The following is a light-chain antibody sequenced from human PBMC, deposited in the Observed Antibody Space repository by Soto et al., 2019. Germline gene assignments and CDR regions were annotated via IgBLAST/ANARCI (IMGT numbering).Light chain of an antibody. J-gene: IGKJ4*01. CDR2: AAS. CDR1: QNISSY. V-gene: IGKV1-39*01. Sequence: DIQMTQSPSSLSASVGDRVTITCRASQNISSYLDWYQQKPGKAPKLLIYAASSLQSGVPSRFSGGGSRIVFNPAISRLQREAFTTYCCGSVTVYTLTFGRG. CDR3: GSVTVYTLT.